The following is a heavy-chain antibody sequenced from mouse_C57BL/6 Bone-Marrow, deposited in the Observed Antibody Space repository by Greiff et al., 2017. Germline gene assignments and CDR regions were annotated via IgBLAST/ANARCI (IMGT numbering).Heavy chain of an antibody. V-gene: IGHV1-82*01. CDR3: ARSKSLLRYRYFDV. D-gene: IGHD1-1*01. CDR2: IYPGDGDT. J-gene: IGHJ1*03. CDR1: GYAFSSSW. Sequence: QVQLQQSGPELVKPGASVKISCKASGYAFSSSWMNWVKQRPGKGLEWIGRIYPGDGDTNYNGKFKGKATLTADKSSSTAYMQLSSLTSEDSAVYFCARSKSLLRYRYFDVWGTGTTVTVSS.